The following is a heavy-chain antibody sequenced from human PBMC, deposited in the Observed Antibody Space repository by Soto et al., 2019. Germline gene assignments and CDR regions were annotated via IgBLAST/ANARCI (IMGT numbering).Heavy chain of an antibody. Sequence: SAVKVSCKASGGTFSSYAISWVRQPAGQGLAWMGGLIPIFGTANYAQKFQGRITTTADESTSTAYMVLSILRSEDKAVYCCAEGDCGDPYYFYGMDVWGQGTPVTVSS. D-gene: IGHD4-17*01. J-gene: IGHJ6*02. CDR1: GGTFSSYA. V-gene: IGHV1-69*13. CDR2: LIPIFGTA. CDR3: AEGDCGDPYYFYGMDV.